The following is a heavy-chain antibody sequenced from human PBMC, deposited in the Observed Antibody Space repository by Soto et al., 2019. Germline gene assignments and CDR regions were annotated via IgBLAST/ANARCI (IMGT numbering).Heavy chain of an antibody. CDR2: ISEGGGTP. Sequence: GGSLRLSCAASGFTFSAFAMSWVRQAPGKGLEWVSTISEGGGTPFYADSVKGRFTISRDNSKNTLHLQMTTLRAEDTAVYFCAKRNRYYFDSWGQGSLVTVSS. J-gene: IGHJ4*02. CDR1: GFTFSAFA. CDR3: AKRNRYYFDS. V-gene: IGHV3-23*01.